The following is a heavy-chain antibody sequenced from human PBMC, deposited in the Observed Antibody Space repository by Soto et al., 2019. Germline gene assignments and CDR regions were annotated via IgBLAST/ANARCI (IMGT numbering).Heavy chain of an antibody. CDR1: GGSFSGYY. CDR2: INHSGST. D-gene: IGHD5-12*01. V-gene: IGHV4-34*01. Sequence: QVQLQQWGAGLLKPSETLSLTCAVYGGSFSGYYWSWIRQPPGKGLEWIGEINHSGSTNYNPSLKSRVTISVDTSKNQFSLKLSSVTAADTAVYYCARRGWLQSGVWFDPWGQGTLVTVSS. CDR3: ARRGWLQSGVWFDP. J-gene: IGHJ5*02.